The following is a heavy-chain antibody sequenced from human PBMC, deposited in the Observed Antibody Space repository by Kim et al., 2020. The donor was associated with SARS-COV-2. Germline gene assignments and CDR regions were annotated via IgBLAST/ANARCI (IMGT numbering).Heavy chain of an antibody. D-gene: IGHD4-4*01. V-gene: IGHV3-23*01. Sequence: GGSLRLSCAASGFTFSSYAMSWVRQAPGKGLEWVSAISGSGGSTYYADSVKGRFTISRDNSKNTLYLQMNSLRAEDTAVYYCAKDRLLQTLRGEINWFDPWGQGTLVTVSS. J-gene: IGHJ5*02. CDR2: ISGSGGST. CDR1: GFTFSSYA. CDR3: AKDRLLQTLRGEINWFDP.